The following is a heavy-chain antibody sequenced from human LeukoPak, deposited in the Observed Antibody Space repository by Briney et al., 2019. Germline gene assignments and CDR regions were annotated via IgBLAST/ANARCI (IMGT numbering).Heavy chain of an antibody. CDR2: IKRRSDGGTT. D-gene: IGHD5-18*01. CDR3: AKDLSRGYSYGYPFLDY. V-gene: IGHV3-15*07. CDR1: GLTVTNAW. Sequence: GGSLRLSCAASGLTVTNAWMHWFRQAPGKGLEWVGRIKRRSDGGTTDFAAPVKGRFSISTGDSENTLNLQMNSLKTEDTAVYYCAKDLSRGYSYGYPFLDYWGQGTLVTVSS. J-gene: IGHJ4*02.